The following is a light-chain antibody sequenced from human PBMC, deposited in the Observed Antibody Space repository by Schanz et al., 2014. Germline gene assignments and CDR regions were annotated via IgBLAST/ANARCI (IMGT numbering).Light chain of an antibody. V-gene: IGLV2-8*01. CDR2: DVS. J-gene: IGLJ2*01. CDR1: SSDVGGYNY. CDR3: CSYASNNPRVV. Sequence: QSALTQPPSASGSPGQSVTISCTGTSSDVGGYNYVSWYQQYPGKAPKLMIYDVSKRPSGVPDRFSGSQSGNTASLTISGLQAEDESDYYCCSYASNNPRVVFGGGTKLTVL.